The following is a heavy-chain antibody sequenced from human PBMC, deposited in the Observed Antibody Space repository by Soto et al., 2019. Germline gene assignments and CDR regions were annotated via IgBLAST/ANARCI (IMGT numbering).Heavy chain of an antibody. Sequence: QVQLVQSGAEVKKPGASVKVSCKASGYTFTSYHITWVRQAPGQGLEWMGWISAYNGNTNYAQKLQGRVTMTTDPSTSTAYTALRSLRSDDTAVYYRARYSPPPREWGPRTLVTVSS. J-gene: IGHJ4*02. CDR3: ARYSPPPRE. CDR2: ISAYNGNT. V-gene: IGHV1-18*01. CDR1: GYTFTSYH. D-gene: IGHD2-21*01.